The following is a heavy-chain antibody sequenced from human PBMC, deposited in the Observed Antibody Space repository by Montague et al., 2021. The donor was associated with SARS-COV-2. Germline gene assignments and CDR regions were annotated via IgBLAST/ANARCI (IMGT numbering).Heavy chain of an antibody. Sequence: PALVKPTQTLTLTRTFSGFSLSTSGVGVGWIRQPPGKALEWLALIDWDEDKRYSPSLKSRLTITKDTSKNQVVLTMTNMDPVDTGTYYCAREDIGGSFDYWGQGTLVTVSS. CDR3: AREDIGGSFDY. CDR1: GFSLSTSGVG. D-gene: IGHD5-12*01. CDR2: IDWDEDK. J-gene: IGHJ4*02. V-gene: IGHV2-5*02.